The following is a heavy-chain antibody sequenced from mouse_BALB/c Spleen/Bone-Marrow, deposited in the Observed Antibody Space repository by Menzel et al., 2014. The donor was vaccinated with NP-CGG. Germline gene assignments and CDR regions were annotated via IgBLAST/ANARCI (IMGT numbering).Heavy chain of an antibody. V-gene: IGHV5-9-4*01. J-gene: IGHJ2*01. CDR3: ARDSSGYFDC. Sequence: EVNVVESGGGLVKPGGSLKLSCAASGFTFSYYAMSWVRQSPEKSLEWVAEISSGGSYTYYPDTVTGRFTISRDNAKDTLYLEMSSLRSEDTAMYYCARDSSGYFDCWGQGTPLTVSS. CDR2: ISSGGSYT. CDR1: GFTFSYYA. D-gene: IGHD3-1*01.